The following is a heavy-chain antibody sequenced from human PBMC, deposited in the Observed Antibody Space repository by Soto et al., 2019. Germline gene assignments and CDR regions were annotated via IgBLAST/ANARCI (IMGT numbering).Heavy chain of an antibody. CDR1: GLIFSDVW. V-gene: IGHV3-15*01. Sequence: LSLSCAASGLIFSDVWMTWVRQAPGKGLEWVGRIKTKPDDGTIDYAAPVRGRFTISRDDSKNTLYLQMTSLTPDDTGVYYCTTSNLGVDFWGPGTMVTVSS. J-gene: IGHJ4*02. CDR2: IKTKPDDGTI. D-gene: IGHD1-1*01. CDR3: TTSNLGVDF.